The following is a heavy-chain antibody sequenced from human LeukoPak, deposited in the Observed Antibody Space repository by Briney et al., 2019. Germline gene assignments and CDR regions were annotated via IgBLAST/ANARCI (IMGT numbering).Heavy chain of an antibody. D-gene: IGHD3-10*01. J-gene: IGHJ2*01. CDR2: MNPNSGNT. V-gene: IGHV1-8*01. CDR1: GYTFTSYD. CDR3: ARVRVQYYYGSGSYWYFDL. Sequence: ASVKVSCKASGYTFTSYDINWVRQATGQGLEWMGWMNPNSGNTGYAQKFQGRVTMTRNTSISTAYMELSSLRSEDTAVYYCARVRVQYYYGSGSYWYFDLWGRGTLVTVSS.